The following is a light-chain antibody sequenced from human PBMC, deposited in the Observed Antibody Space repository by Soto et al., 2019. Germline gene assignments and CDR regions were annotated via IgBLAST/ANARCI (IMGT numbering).Light chain of an antibody. Sequence: QSALTQPASVSGSPGQSITISCTGTSSDVGGYNYVSWYQQPPGRAPKLIIYEVSNRPSGVSNRFSGSKSGNTASLTISGLQAEDEADYYCSSYTTTRTRVFGGGTKLTVL. CDR2: EVS. CDR1: SSDVGGYNY. V-gene: IGLV2-14*01. J-gene: IGLJ3*02. CDR3: SSYTTTRTRV.